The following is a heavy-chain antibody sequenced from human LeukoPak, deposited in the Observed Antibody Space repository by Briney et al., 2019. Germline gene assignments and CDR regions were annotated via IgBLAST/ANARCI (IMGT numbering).Heavy chain of an antibody. V-gene: IGHV4-34*01. CDR3: AGGSLVAARHFDY. D-gene: IGHD6-6*01. Sequence: SETLSLTCAVYGGSFSGYYWSWIRQPLGKGLEWIGEINHSGSTNYNPSLKSRVTISVDTSKNQFSLKLSSVTAADTAVYYCAGGSLVAARHFDYWGQGTLVTVSS. J-gene: IGHJ4*02. CDR1: GGSFSGYY. CDR2: INHSGST.